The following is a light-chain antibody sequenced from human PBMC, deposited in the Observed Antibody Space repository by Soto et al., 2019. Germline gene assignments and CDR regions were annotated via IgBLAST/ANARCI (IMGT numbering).Light chain of an antibody. CDR2: EGS. Sequence: SSITQPSPVSGFLGKAIPLLWPGTISDVGSYNLVSWYQQHPGKAPKLMIYEGSKRPSGVSNRFSGSKSGNSASLTISGLQAEDEADYYCCSYAGTYVFGTGTKVTVL. CDR1: ISDVGSYNL. J-gene: IGLJ1*01. V-gene: IGLV2-23*01. CDR3: CSYAGTYV.